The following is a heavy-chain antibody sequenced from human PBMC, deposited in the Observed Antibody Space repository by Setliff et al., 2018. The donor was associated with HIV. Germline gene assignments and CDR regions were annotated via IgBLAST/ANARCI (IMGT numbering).Heavy chain of an antibody. J-gene: IGHJ4*02. V-gene: IGHV4-38-2*02. D-gene: IGHD6-13*01. CDR3: ARDGGRTGYSSTSDQ. CDR1: GDYISSGSYY. Sequence: SETLSLTGSVSGDYISSGSYYWGWIRQPPGKGLEWIGTIYHSGSTYYSPSLMSRVTISVDTSKNQISLKLNSVTAADTAVYYCARDGGRTGYSSTSDQWGQGTLVTVSS. CDR2: IYHSGST.